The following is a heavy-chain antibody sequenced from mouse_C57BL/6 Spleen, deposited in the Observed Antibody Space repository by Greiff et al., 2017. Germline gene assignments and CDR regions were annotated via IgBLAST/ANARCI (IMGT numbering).Heavy chain of an antibody. CDR2: INPNNGGT. V-gene: IGHV1-22*01. J-gene: IGHJ1*03. D-gene: IGHD1-1*01. Sequence: VQLQQSGPELVKPGASVKMSCKASGYTFTDYNMHWVKQSHGKSLEWIGYINPNNGGTSYNQKFKGKATLTVNKSSSTAYMELRSLTSEDSAVYYCARDVYYGSSGYFDVWGTGTTVTVSS. CDR1: GYTFTDYN. CDR3: ARDVYYGSSGYFDV.